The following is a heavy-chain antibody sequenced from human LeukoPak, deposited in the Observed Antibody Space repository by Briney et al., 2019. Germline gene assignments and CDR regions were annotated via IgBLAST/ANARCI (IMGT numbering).Heavy chain of an antibody. CDR2: IHPGDSDT. D-gene: IGHD3-10*01. V-gene: IGHV5-51*01. CDR1: GYIFTNYW. Sequence: GESLKISCKGSGYIFTNYWIGWVRQMSGKGLEWMGIIHPGDSDTTYSPSFQGQVTISADKSISTAFLQWSSLKASDTAMYYCARQDDSGIYYFDYWGQGTLVTVSS. CDR3: ARQDDSGIYYFDY. J-gene: IGHJ4*02.